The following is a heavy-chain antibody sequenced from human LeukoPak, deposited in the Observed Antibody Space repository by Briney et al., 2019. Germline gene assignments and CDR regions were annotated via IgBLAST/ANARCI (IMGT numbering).Heavy chain of an antibody. CDR1: GGSFSGYY. Sequence: SETLSLTCAVYGGSFSGYYWSWIRQPPGKGLEWIGYIYYSGSTNYNPSLKSRVTISVDTSKNQFSLKLSSVTAADTAVYYCARARVTTVVNDAFDIWGQGTMVTVSS. CDR3: ARARVTTVVNDAFDI. CDR2: IYYSGST. D-gene: IGHD4-23*01. J-gene: IGHJ3*02. V-gene: IGHV4-59*01.